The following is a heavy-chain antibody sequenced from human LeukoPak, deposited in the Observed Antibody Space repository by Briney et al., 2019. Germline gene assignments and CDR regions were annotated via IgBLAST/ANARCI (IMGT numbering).Heavy chain of an antibody. D-gene: IGHD2-2*02. V-gene: IGHV3-21*01. J-gene: IGHJ4*02. Sequence: PGGSLRLSCAASGFTFSSYSMNWVRQAPGKGLEWVSSISGSSTYIYYADSVKGRFTISRDNAKNSLYLQMDSLRAEDTAVYYCAREIVVVTAAIGEVDYWGQGTLVTVSS. CDR1: GFTFSSYS. CDR2: ISGSSTYI. CDR3: AREIVVVTAAIGEVDY.